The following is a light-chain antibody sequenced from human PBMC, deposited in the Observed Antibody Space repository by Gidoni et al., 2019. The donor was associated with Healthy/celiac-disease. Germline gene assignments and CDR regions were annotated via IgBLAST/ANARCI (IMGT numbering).Light chain of an antibody. CDR2: DAS. V-gene: IGKV3-11*01. CDR1: QSVSSY. Sequence: EIVLTQSPATLSLSPGERATLSCRASQSVSSYLAWYQQKPGQAPRLLIYDASNRATGIPARFSGSGSGTDFTLTISSLEPEDCAVYYCQQRSNWPPSVTFGGGTKVEIK. J-gene: IGKJ4*01. CDR3: QQRSNWPPSVT.